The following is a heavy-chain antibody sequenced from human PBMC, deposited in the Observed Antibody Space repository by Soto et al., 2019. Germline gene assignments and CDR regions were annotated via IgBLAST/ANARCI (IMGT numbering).Heavy chain of an antibody. D-gene: IGHD2-2*02. J-gene: IGHJ4*02. CDR2: INAGNGNT. V-gene: IGHV1-3*01. Sequence: ASVKVSCKASGYTFTSYAMHWVRQAPGQRLEWMGWINAGNGNTKYSQKFQGRVTITRDTSASTAYMELNSLRSEDTAVYYCASSFTVPATIAYWGQGTLVTVSS. CDR1: GYTFTSYA. CDR3: ASSFTVPATIAY.